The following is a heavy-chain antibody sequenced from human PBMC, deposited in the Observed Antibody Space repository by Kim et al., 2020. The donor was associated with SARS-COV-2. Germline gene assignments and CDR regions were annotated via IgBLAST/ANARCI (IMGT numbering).Heavy chain of an antibody. CDR2: IIPIFGTA. J-gene: IGHJ4*02. D-gene: IGHD2-2*01. Sequence: SVKVSCKASGGTFSSYAISWVRQAPGQGLEWMGGIIPIFGTANYAQKFQGRVTITADESTSTAYMELSSLRSEDTAVYYCARGSLGYCSSTSCYVASPFDYWGQGTLVTVSS. CDR1: GGTFSSYA. CDR3: ARGSLGYCSSTSCYVASPFDY. V-gene: IGHV1-69*13.